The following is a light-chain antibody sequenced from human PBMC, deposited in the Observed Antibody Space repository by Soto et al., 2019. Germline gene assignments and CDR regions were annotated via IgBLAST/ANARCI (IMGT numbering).Light chain of an antibody. J-gene: IGKJ4*01. CDR3: QQYASWPLT. CDR2: KAS. CDR1: QSFSTW. Sequence: DIQMTQSPSTLSASLGDRVTITCRASQSFSTWLAWYQQKPGKAPKLLSFKASNLASGVPSRFSGSGSGTQFTLTISSLQPDDFATYYCQQYASWPLTFGGGTKVEIK. V-gene: IGKV1-5*03.